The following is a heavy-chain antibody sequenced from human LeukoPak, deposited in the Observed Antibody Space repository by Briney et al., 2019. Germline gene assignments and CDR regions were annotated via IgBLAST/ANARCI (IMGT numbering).Heavy chain of an antibody. CDR1: GFSFSSYA. J-gene: IGHJ3*02. D-gene: IGHD3-22*01. V-gene: IGHV3-23*01. CDR3: AKDFGIGYYYDSSDWALDI. Sequence: GGSLRLSCAPSGFSFSSYAMSWVRPAPGKGLEWVSAISGRGGSTYYADPVKGRFIISRDNSKNTLYLQMNSLRAEDTAVYYCAKDFGIGYYYDSSDWALDIWGQGTMVTVSS. CDR2: ISGRGGST.